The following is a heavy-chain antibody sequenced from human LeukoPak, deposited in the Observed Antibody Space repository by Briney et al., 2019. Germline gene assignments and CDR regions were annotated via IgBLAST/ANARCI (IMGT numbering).Heavy chain of an antibody. CDR3: ARGGIAAGTGSYNWFDP. D-gene: IGHD6-13*01. J-gene: IGHJ5*02. CDR1: GFTFSSYA. CDR2: ISYDGSNK. Sequence: GRSLRLSCAASGFTFSSYAMHWVRQAPGKGLEWVAVISYDGSNKYYADSVKGRFTISRDNSKNTLYLQMNSLRAEDTAVYYCARGGIAAGTGSYNWFDPWGQGTLVTVSS. V-gene: IGHV3-30-3*01.